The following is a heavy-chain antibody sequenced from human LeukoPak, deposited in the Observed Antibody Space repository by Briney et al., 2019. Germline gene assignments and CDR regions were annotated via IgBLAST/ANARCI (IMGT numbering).Heavy chain of an antibody. CDR3: ARGGQLGYYYGMGV. CDR2: IIPIFGTA. CDR1: GGTFSSYA. D-gene: IGHD6-13*01. J-gene: IGHJ6*02. Sequence: SVKVSCKASGGTFSSYAISWVRQAPGQGLEWMGGIIPIFGTANYAQKFQGRVTMTRDTSTSTVYMELSSLRSEDTAVHYCARGGQLGYYYGMGVWGQGTTVTVSS. V-gene: IGHV1-69*05.